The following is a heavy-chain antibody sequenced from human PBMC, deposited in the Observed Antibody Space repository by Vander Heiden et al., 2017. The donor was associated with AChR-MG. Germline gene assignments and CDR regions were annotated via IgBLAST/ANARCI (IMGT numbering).Heavy chain of an antibody. CDR1: GLTFNDAW. CDR2: IKSNSDGGIT. D-gene: IGHD1-7*01. V-gene: IGHV3-15*01. Sequence: DVHLVESGGGLVKPGGSLRLSCAVSGLTFNDAWLNWVRHAPGKGLEWIGRIKSNSDGGITDHAAPVKGRFTISRDDAKNTLYLQMERLKTEDTGVYYCTTLSLWNYVLETWGQGSLVPVS. CDR3: TTLSLWNYVLET. J-gene: IGHJ4*02.